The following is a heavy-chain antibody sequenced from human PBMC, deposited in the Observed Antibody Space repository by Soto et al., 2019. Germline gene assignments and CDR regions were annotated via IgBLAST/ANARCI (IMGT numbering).Heavy chain of an antibody. V-gene: IGHV3-48*02. D-gene: IGHD3-3*01. Sequence: IGHSVHRISKNRGKWLEWVSDISSSSSTIYYADSVKGRFTISRDNAKNSLYLQMNSLRDEDTAVYYCARGRITIFGVVIRPNYDCGMDVWGQATTV. J-gene: IGHJ6*02. CDR2: ISSSSSTI. CDR1: IGHS. CDR3: ARGRITIFGVVIRPNYDCGMDV.